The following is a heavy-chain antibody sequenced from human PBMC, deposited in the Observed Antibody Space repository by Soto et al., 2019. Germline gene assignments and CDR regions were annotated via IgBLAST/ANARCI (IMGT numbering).Heavy chain of an antibody. V-gene: IGHV3-64*01. CDR3: ARRARADYYYMDV. J-gene: IGHJ6*03. CDR1: GFNFSSDA. D-gene: IGHD6-6*01. Sequence: EVQLVESGGGLAQPGGSLRLSCAASGFNFSSDAMDWVRQAPGKGLEYVSGISSNGIGTYYASSVKGRFTISRDNSRDTVYFQMDSLRPEDMAVYYCARRARADYYYMDVWGKGTTVTVS. CDR2: ISSNGIGT.